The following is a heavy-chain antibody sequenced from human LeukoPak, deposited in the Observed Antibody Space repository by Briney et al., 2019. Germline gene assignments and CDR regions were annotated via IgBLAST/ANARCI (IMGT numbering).Heavy chain of an antibody. Sequence: GGSLRLSCAASGFTFSSYWMSWVRQAPGKGLEWVANIKQDGSEKYYVDSVKGRFTISRDNAKNSLYLQMNSLRAEDTAVYYCARDRWCSSTSCYASPCYFDYWGQGTLVTVSS. D-gene: IGHD2-2*01. CDR2: IKQDGSEK. J-gene: IGHJ4*02. CDR3: ARDRWCSSTSCYASPCYFDY. CDR1: GFTFSSYW. V-gene: IGHV3-7*03.